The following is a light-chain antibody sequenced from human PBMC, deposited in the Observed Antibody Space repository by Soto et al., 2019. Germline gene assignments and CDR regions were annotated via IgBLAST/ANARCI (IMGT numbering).Light chain of an antibody. CDR2: AAS. CDR3: QKYDSVPIT. Sequence: DIQMTQSPSSLSASVGDRVTITCRASQGINNFLAWFQQQPGQVPKLLIYAASTVQSGVPSRFSGSGSGTDFTLTISLQHHEDVVNYYWQKYDSVPITFGGGTKLEI. V-gene: IGKV1-27*01. CDR1: QGINNF. J-gene: IGKJ4*01.